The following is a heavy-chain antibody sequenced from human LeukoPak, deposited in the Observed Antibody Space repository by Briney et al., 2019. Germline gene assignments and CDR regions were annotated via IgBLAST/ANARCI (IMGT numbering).Heavy chain of an antibody. D-gene: IGHD6-13*01. J-gene: IGHJ4*02. Sequence: SETLSLTCTVSGGSISSYYWSWIRQPPGKGLEWIGYIYYSGSTNYNPSLKSRVTISVDTSKNQFSLKLSSVTAADTAVYYCARLPRRYSSSWADYWGQGTLVTVSS. CDR3: ARLPRRYSSSWADY. CDR2: IYYSGST. V-gene: IGHV4-59*01. CDR1: GGSISSYY.